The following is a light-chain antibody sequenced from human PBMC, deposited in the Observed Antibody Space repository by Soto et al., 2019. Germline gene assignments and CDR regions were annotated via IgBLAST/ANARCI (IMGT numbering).Light chain of an antibody. CDR1: SSNIGSNY. CDR2: SNN. CDR3: AAWDDSLSGYV. Sequence: QSVLTQPPSASGTPGQRVTISCSGSSSNIGSNYVYWYQQLPGTAPKLLIYSNNQRPSGVPDRFSGSKSGTSASLAISGLRSEDEADYYSAAWDDSLSGYVFRTGTTVTV. V-gene: IGLV1-47*02. J-gene: IGLJ1*01.